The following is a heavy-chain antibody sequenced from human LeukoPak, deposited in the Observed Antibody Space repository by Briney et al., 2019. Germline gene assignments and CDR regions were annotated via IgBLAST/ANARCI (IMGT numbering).Heavy chain of an antibody. J-gene: IGHJ3*02. CDR2: IYYSGST. CDR1: GVSISSYY. V-gene: IGHV4-59*01. D-gene: IGHD3-10*01. CDR3: ARARRQELLWFGDRIDAFDI. Sequence: SETLSLTCTVSGVSISSYYWSWIRQPPGKGLEWIGYIYYSGSTNYNPSLKSRVTISVDTSKKQFSLKLSSVNAADSAVYYCARARRQELLWFGDRIDAFDIWGEGTMATVSS.